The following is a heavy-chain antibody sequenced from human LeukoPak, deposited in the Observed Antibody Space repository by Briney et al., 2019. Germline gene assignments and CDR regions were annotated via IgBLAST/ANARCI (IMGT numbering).Heavy chain of an antibody. CDR1: GYTFTSYG. V-gene: IGHV1-18*04. Sequence: ASVKDSCKASGYTFTSYGISSVRQAPGQGLEWMGWICAYNGNTNYAQKLQGRVTMTTDTSTSTAYMELRSLRSDDTAVYYCARDPGRGEDGMDVWGKGTTVTVSS. CDR2: ICAYNGNT. CDR3: ARDPGRGEDGMDV. J-gene: IGHJ6*01. D-gene: IGHD3-10*01.